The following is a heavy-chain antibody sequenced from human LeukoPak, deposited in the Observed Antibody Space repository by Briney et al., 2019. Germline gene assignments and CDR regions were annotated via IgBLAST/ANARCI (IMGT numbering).Heavy chain of an antibody. D-gene: IGHD3-22*01. Sequence: ASAKVSCKASGYTFTGFYIHWVRQAPGQGLEWMGRINPNSGDTNYAQKFLARVTMTRDTSISTAFMELTRLRSDDTAVYYCARVGYYDGSGYLDYWGQGTLVPVSS. CDR1: GYTFTGFY. CDR2: INPNSGDT. J-gene: IGHJ4*02. CDR3: ARVGYYDGSGYLDY. V-gene: IGHV1-2*06.